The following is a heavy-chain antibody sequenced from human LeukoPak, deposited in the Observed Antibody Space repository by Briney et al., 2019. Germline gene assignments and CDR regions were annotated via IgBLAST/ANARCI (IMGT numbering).Heavy chain of an antibody. J-gene: IGHJ4*02. CDR2: IYPGDSDT. CDR1: GSSFSNYW. Sequence: GKSLQISCEGSGSSFSNYWLGWGRQVPGKGLEWMGIIYPGDSDTRYSPSFQGQVTISADKSISTAYLQWSSLKASDTAMYYCARVDYYDRSGYFDYWGQGTQVTVSS. CDR3: ARVDYYDRSGYFDY. V-gene: IGHV5-51*01. D-gene: IGHD3-22*01.